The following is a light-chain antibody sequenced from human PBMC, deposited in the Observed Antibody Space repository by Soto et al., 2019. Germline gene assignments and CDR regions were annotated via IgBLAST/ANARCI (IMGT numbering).Light chain of an antibody. Sequence: ELVMTQSPATLSVSPGERATLSCRASQSVCSNLAWYQQKPGQAPRLLIYGASTRATGIPARFSGSGSGTEFTLTISSLQSEDFAVYYCQEYDNWLRTFGQGTKGEIK. V-gene: IGKV3-15*01. CDR1: QSVCSN. CDR3: QEYDNWLRT. J-gene: IGKJ1*01. CDR2: GAS.